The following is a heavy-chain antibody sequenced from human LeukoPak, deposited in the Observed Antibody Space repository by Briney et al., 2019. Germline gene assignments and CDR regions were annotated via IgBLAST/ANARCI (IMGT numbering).Heavy chain of an antibody. CDR3: ARGVEPLAANTLAY. CDR2: ISWDGTT. Sequence: GGSLRLSCAASGFIFEDYTMHWVRQAPGKTLEWVSLISWDGTTYYADSVKGRFTISRDNSKNTLYLEMNSLSPDDTAVYYCARGVEPLAANTLAYWGQGTLVTVSS. D-gene: IGHD1-14*01. CDR1: GFIFEDYT. V-gene: IGHV3-43*01. J-gene: IGHJ4*02.